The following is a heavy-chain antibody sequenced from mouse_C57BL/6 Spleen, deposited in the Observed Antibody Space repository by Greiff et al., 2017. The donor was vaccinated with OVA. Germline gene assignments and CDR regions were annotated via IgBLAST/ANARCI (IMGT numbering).Heavy chain of an antibody. J-gene: IGHJ1*03. D-gene: IGHD1-1*01. Sequence: DVKLQESGPGLVKPSQSLSLTCSVTGYSFTSGYYWNWIRQFPGNKLEWMGYIRYDGSNNYNPSLKNRISITRDTSKNQFFLKLNSVTTEDTATYYGASQGDYYYGSSYWYFDVWGTGTTVTVSS. V-gene: IGHV3-6*01. CDR3: ASQGDYYYGSSYWYFDV. CDR1: GYSFTSGYY. CDR2: IRYDGSN.